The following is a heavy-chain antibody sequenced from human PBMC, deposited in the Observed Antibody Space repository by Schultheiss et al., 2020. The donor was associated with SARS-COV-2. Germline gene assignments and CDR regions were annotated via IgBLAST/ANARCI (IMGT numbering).Heavy chain of an antibody. J-gene: IGHJ6*03. CDR1: GGSISSSSYY. V-gene: IGHV4-39*07. D-gene: IGHD2-2*01. Sequence: SETLSLTCTVSGGSISSSSYYWGWIRQPPGKGLEWIGSIFYSGSTYYNPSLNSRVTISVDTSKNQFSLKLSSVTAADTAVYYCARGYCSSTSCYHDYYYYYMDVWGKGTTVTVSS. CDR2: IFYSGST. CDR3: ARGYCSSTSCYHDYYYYYMDV.